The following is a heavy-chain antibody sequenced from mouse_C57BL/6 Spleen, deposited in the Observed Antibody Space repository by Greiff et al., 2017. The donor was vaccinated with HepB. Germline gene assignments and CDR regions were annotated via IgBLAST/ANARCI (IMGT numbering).Heavy chain of an antibody. CDR1: GYTFTSYW. Sequence: QVQLQQPGAELVKPGASVKLSCKASGYTFTSYWMQWVKQRPGQGLEWIGEIDPSDSYTNYNQKFKGKATLTVDTSSSTAYMQLSSLTSEDSAVSYCARYRNWDGGFDYWGQGTTLTVSS. D-gene: IGHD4-1*01. CDR2: IDPSDSYT. CDR3: ARYRNWDGGFDY. J-gene: IGHJ2*01. V-gene: IGHV1-50*01.